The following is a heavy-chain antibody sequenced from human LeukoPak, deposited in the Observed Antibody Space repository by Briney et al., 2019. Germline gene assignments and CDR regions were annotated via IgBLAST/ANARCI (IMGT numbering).Heavy chain of an antibody. D-gene: IGHD5-18*01. CDR2: IKQDGSEK. V-gene: IGHV3-7*01. CDR1: GFTFSSYW. Sequence: GGSLRLSCAASGFTFSSYWMSWVRQAPGKGLEWVANIKQDGSEKYYVDSVKGRFTISRDNAKNSLYLQMNSLRAEDTAVYYCARGGRGSGYSYGYYYYYGMDVWGQGTTVTVSS. CDR3: ARGGRGSGYSYGYYYYYGMDV. J-gene: IGHJ6*02.